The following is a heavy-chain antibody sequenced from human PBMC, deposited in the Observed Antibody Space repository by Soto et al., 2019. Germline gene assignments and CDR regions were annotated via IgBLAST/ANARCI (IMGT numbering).Heavy chain of an antibody. V-gene: IGHV1-24*01. CDR2: FDPEDGET. J-gene: IGHJ4*02. CDR3: AAGGTRWLHSPFDY. D-gene: IGHD1-1*01. Sequence: QVQLVQSGAEVKKPGASVKVSCKVSGHTLTELSMHWVRLAPGKGLEWMGGFDPEDGETISAQKFQGRVTMTEDTSTDSTYLEPSSPRSEDTAVYYCAAGGTRWLHSPFDYRGQGTRVTISS. CDR1: GHTLTELS.